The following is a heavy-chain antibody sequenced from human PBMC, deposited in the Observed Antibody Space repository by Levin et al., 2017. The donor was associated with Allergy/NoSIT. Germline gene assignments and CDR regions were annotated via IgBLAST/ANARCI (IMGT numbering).Heavy chain of an antibody. CDR3: ARNQGRAGSTWFDP. CDR1: GFSLTTPGMR. CDR2: IDWDDDK. V-gene: IGHV2-70*04. Sequence: SGPTLVKPTQTLTLTCTFSGFSLTTPGMRVSWIRQPPGKALEWLARIDWDDDKFYSSSLKTRLTVSKGTSKNQVVLTVTNMDAVDTATYYCARNQGRAGSTWFDPWGQGTLVTVSS. J-gene: IGHJ5*02. D-gene: IGHD1-1*01.